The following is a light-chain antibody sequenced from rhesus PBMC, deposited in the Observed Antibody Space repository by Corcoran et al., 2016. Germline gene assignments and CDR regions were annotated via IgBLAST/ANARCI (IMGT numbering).Light chain of an antibody. J-gene: IGLJ1*01. CDR2: DDS. V-gene: IGLV3-34*01. CDR1: NIGSKS. CDR3: QVWDSSSKYI. Sequence: SYELTQPPSVSVSPGQTARTTCGGDNIGSKSVHWYQQKPAQAPVLVIYDDSERPSGIPERFSGSNSGNTATLTISGVEAGDEADYYCQVWDSSSKYIFGAGTRLTVL.